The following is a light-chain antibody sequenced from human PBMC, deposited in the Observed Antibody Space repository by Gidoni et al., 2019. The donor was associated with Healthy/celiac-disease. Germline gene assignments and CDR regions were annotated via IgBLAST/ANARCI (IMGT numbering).Light chain of an antibody. CDR2: GKN. Sequence: SSELPQDPAVSVALGQTVRPTCQGDSLRSYYASWYQQKPGQAPVLVIYGKNNRPSGSPDRFSGSSSGNTASLTITGAQAEDEADYYCNSRDSSGNHVVFGGGTKLTVL. V-gene: IGLV3-19*01. CDR1: SLRSYY. J-gene: IGLJ2*01. CDR3: NSRDSSGNHVV.